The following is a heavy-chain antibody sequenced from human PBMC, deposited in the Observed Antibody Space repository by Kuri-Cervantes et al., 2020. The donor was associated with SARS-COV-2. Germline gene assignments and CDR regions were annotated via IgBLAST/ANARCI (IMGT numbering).Heavy chain of an antibody. Sequence: GESLKISCAASGFTFSSYAMSWVRQAPGKGLEWVSAISGTGGSTYYADSVKGRFTISRDNSKNTLYLQMNSLRAEDTAVYYCAKDLEELELPATTPWGQGTRVTVSS. CDR1: GFTFSSYA. CDR3: AKDLEELELPATTP. J-gene: IGHJ4*02. D-gene: IGHD1-7*01. CDR2: ISGTGGST. V-gene: IGHV3-23*01.